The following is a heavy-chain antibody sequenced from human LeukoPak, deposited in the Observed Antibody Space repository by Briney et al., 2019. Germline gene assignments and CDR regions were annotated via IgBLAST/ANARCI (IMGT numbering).Heavy chain of an antibody. CDR3: ARALPGRITMIVVGGGAFDI. CDR1: GGTFSSYT. CDR2: IIPILGIA. Sequence: ASVKVSCKASGGTFSSYTISWVRQAPAQGLEWMGRIIPILGIANYAQKFQGRVTITADKSTSTAYMELSSLRSEDTAVYYCARALPGRITMIVVGGGAFDIWGQGTMVTVSS. D-gene: IGHD3-22*01. V-gene: IGHV1-69*02. J-gene: IGHJ3*02.